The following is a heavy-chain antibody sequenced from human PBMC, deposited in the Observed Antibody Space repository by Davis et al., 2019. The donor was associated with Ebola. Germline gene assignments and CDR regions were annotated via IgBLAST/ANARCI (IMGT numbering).Heavy chain of an antibody. Sequence: GESLKISCAASGFTFSSYAMSWVRQAPGKGLEWVSAISGSGGSTYYADSVKGRFTISRDNSKNTLYLQMNSLRAEDTAVYYCAKDSGYDLLGDFDYWGQGTLVTVSS. J-gene: IGHJ4*02. V-gene: IGHV3-23*01. D-gene: IGHD5-12*01. CDR3: AKDSGYDLLGDFDY. CDR2: ISGSGGST. CDR1: GFTFSSYA.